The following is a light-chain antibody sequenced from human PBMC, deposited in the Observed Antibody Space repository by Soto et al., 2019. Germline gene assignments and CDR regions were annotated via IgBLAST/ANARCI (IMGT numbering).Light chain of an antibody. Sequence: QSVLPQPPSVSGAPGQRVTISCTGSRSNIGAGYDVHWYQQLPGTAPKLLIYRNNNRPSGVPDRFSGSRSGTSASLAITGLQAEDEADYYCQSYDSSLHVFGTGTKVTV. J-gene: IGLJ1*01. CDR2: RNN. CDR3: QSYDSSLHV. V-gene: IGLV1-40*01. CDR1: RSNIGAGYD.